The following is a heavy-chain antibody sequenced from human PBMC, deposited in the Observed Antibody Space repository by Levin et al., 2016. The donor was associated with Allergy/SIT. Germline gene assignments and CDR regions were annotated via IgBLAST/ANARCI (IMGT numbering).Heavy chain of an antibody. V-gene: IGHV4-59*01. CDR1: GGSISPYY. CDR3: ARGGTTETTSYGVDV. CDR2: IYYSGSA. D-gene: IGHD1-1*01. J-gene: IGHJ6*02. Sequence: SETLSLTCAVSGGSISPYYWTWIRQPPGKGLEWIGYIYYSGSANYNPSLKSRVTISVDTSKNQFSLQLSSVTAADTAVYYCARGGTTETTSYGVDVWGLGTTVTVSS.